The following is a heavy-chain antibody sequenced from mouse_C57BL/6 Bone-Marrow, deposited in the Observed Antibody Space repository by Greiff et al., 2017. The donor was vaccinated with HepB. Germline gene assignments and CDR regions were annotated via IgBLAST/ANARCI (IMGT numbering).Heavy chain of an antibody. CDR1: GYSITSDY. CDR2: ISYSGST. J-gene: IGHJ4*01. CDR3: ARYYYGSWAMDY. Sequence: EVQLQQSGPGLAKPSQTLSLTCSVTGYSITSDYWNWVRKFPGNKLEYMGYISYSGSTYYNPSIKSRIAITRDTSKNQYYLQLNSVTTDDTATYYYARYYYGSWAMDYWGQGTSVTVSS. V-gene: IGHV3-8*01. D-gene: IGHD1-2*01.